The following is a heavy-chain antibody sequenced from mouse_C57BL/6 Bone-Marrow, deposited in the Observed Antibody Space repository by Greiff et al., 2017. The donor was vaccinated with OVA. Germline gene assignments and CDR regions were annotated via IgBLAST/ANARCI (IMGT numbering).Heavy chain of an antibody. V-gene: IGHV1-81*01. CDR3: ARGIFITTVVAGFDY. Sequence: LQESGAELARPGASVKLSCKASGYTFTSYGISWVKQRTGQGLEWIGEIYPRSGNTYYNEKFKGKATLTADQSSSTAYMELRSLTSEDSAVYFCARGIFITTVVAGFDYWGQGTTLTVSS. J-gene: IGHJ2*01. CDR2: IYPRSGNT. D-gene: IGHD1-1*01. CDR1: GYTFTSYG.